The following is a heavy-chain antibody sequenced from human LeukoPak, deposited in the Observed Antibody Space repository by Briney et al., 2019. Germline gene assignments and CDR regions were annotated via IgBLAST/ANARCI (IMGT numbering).Heavy chain of an antibody. CDR3: ARGVGSGSYFEYYYYMDV. CDR1: GGSISSYY. J-gene: IGHJ6*03. D-gene: IGHD3-10*01. V-gene: IGHV4-59*01. CDR2: IYYSGST. Sequence: PSETLSLTCTVSGGSISSYYWSWIRQPPGKGLEWLGYIYYSGSTNYNPSLKSRVTISVDTSKNQFSLKLSSVTAADTAVYYCARGVGSGSYFEYYYYMDVWGKGTTVTVSS.